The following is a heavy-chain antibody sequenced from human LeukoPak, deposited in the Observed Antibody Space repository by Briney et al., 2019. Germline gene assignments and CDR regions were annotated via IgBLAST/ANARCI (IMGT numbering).Heavy chain of an antibody. J-gene: IGHJ4*02. Sequence: PSETLSLTCTVSGDSISSTSSYWGWIRQPPGKGLEWIGTIYYSGTTYSNPSLMSRVTISVDTSRNHFSLRLSSVTAADTAVYFCARLQRGYSYGYGSFDYWGRGTLVTVSS. CDR2: IYYSGTT. D-gene: IGHD5-18*01. V-gene: IGHV4-39*02. CDR3: ARLQRGYSYGYGSFDY. CDR1: GDSISSTSSY.